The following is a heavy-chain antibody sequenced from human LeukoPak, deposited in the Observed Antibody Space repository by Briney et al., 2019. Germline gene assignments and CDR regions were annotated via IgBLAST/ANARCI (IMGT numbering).Heavy chain of an antibody. D-gene: IGHD3-10*01. J-gene: IGHJ6*02. CDR3: ARGVLLWFGGLDV. CDR2: IYYSGST. V-gene: IGHV4-30-4*01. CDR1: GGSISSGDYY. Sequence: PSQTLSLTCTVSGGSISSGDYYWSWIRQPPGKGLEWIGYIYYSGSTYYNPSLKSRVTISVDTSKNQFSLKLSSVTAADTAVYYWARGVLLWFGGLDVWGQGTTVTVSS.